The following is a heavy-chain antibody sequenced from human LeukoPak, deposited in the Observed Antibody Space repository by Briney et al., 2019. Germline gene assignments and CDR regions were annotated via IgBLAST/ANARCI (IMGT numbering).Heavy chain of an antibody. D-gene: IGHD2-21*02. CDR3: ARDVVVTSSPDAFDI. CDR2: ISNSGTT. J-gene: IGHJ3*02. V-gene: IGHV4-31*03. Sequence: SETLSLTCTVSGDSVTSGGYLWTWIRQHPGKGLDWIGYISNSGTTSYNPSLRSRVSISVDTSNNQFSLRLSSVTAADTAVYYCARDVVVTSSPDAFDIWGQGSMVTVSS. CDR1: GDSVTSGGYL.